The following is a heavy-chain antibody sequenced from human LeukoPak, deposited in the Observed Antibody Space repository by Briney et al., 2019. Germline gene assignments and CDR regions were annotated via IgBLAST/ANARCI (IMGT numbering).Heavy chain of an antibody. CDR2: IYYSGST. Sequence: SETLSLTCSVSGXSMNSYYGSWIRQSPGKGLEWIRYIYYSGSTNYNPSLKSRVTISVDTSKNQFSLKLSSVTAADTAVYYCARHVWLQPFDYWGQGTLVTVSS. CDR3: ARHVWLQPFDY. CDR1: GXSMNSYY. J-gene: IGHJ4*02. D-gene: IGHD3-9*01. V-gene: IGHV4-59*08.